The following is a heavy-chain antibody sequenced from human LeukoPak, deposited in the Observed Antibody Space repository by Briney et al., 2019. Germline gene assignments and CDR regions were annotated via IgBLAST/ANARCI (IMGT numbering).Heavy chain of an antibody. V-gene: IGHV1-8*01. Sequence: ASVKVSCKASGYTFTSYDINWVRQATGQGLEWMGWMNPNSGNTGYAQKFQGRVTMTRNTSISTAYMELSSLRSEDTAVYYCARGGEYSSSSGVYFDYWGQGTLVTVSS. CDR3: ARGGEYSSSSGVYFDY. J-gene: IGHJ4*02. CDR2: MNPNSGNT. CDR1: GYTFTSYD. D-gene: IGHD6-6*01.